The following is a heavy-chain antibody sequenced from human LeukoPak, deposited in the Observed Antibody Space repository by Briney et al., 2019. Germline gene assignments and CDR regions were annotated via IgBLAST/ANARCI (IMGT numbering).Heavy chain of an antibody. CDR2: IYHSGST. CDR1: GYSISSGYY. D-gene: IGHD2-21*01. Sequence: SSETLSLTCTVSGYSISSGYYWGWIRQPPGKGLEWIGSIYHSGSTYYNPSLKSRVTISVDTSKNQFSLKLSSVTAADAAVYYCARRVVVVIASDAFDIWGQGTMVTVSS. V-gene: IGHV4-38-2*02. J-gene: IGHJ3*02. CDR3: ARRVVVVIASDAFDI.